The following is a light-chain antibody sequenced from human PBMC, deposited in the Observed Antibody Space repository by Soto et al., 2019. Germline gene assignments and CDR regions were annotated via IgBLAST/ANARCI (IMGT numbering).Light chain of an antibody. CDR3: QQYIYWPWT. CDR2: GAS. V-gene: IGKV3-15*01. J-gene: IGKJ1*01. CDR1: QSVSST. Sequence: EIVMTQSPATLSVSPGERATLSCRASQSVSSTLAWYQQKPGQAPRLLIYGASTRATGIPARFSGSRSGTEFTLTISSLQSEDFAVYYCQQYIYWPWTFGQGTKVEIK.